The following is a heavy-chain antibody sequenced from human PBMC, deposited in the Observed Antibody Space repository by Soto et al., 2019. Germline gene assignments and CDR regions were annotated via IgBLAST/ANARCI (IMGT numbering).Heavy chain of an antibody. Sequence: VASVKVSCKASGYTFTSYYMHWVRQSPGQGLEWMGIINPSGGSTSYAQKFQGRVTMTRDTSTSTVYMELSSLRSEDTAVYYCASSGYYRHPLDSWGQGTLVTVSS. CDR3: ASSGYYRHPLDS. CDR1: GYTFTSYY. D-gene: IGHD3-22*01. J-gene: IGHJ4*02. V-gene: IGHV1-46*01. CDR2: INPSGGST.